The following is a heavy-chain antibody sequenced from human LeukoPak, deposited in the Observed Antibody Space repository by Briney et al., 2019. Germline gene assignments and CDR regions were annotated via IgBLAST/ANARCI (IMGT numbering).Heavy chain of an antibody. CDR1: GGSITGYY. V-gene: IGHV4-59*12. Sequence: SETLSLTCTVSGGSITGYYWSWIRQPPGKGLEWIGHINYSGSTKYNPSLNSRVTISVDTSKNQFSLKLSSVTAADTAVYYCARGGPLSHNFDYWGQGTLVTVSS. CDR2: INYSGST. CDR3: ARGGPLSHNFDY. J-gene: IGHJ4*02.